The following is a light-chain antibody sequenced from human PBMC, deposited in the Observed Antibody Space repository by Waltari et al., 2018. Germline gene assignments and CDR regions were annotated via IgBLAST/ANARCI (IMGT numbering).Light chain of an antibody. CDR3: QHYVRLPVT. J-gene: IGKJ1*01. CDR2: DAS. CDR1: QSFTRY. Sequence: EIVLTQSPGTLSLSPGERATLSCRASQSFTRYLAWYQHKPGQAPWLLIYDASTRAAGIADGFSGSGFGTDFTLTISRLGPEDSAVYYCQHYVRLPVTFGQGTKVEIK. V-gene: IGKV3-20*01.